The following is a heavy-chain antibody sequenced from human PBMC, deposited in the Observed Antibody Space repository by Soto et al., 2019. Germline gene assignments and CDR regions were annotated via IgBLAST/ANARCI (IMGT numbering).Heavy chain of an antibody. CDR3: AMHCISRSCYGTDY. CDR1: GGTFNNYA. V-gene: IGHV1-69*12. Sequence: QVQLVQSGAEVKKPGSSVKVSCKPSGGTFNNYAISWVRQAPGQGLEWMGRINPISGTANDAEKFQGRVAIPADGSTSTAYMELSSLRVEDTAVYYCAMHCISRSCYGTDYWGQGTLVTVSS. CDR2: INPISGTA. D-gene: IGHD2-2*01. J-gene: IGHJ4*02.